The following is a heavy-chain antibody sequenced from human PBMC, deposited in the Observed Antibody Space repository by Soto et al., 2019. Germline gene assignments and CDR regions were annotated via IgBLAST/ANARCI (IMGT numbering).Heavy chain of an antibody. CDR3: AGSGYYHNSVMDV. V-gene: IGHV4-30-2*01. CDR1: GGSISSGGYS. Sequence: QLQLQESGSGLVKPSQTLSLTCAVSGGSISSGGYSWSWIRQPPGKGLEWIGYIYHSGSTYYNPSLKSRVTISVDRSKNQFSLKLSSATAADTAVYYCAGSGYYHNSVMDVWGQGTTVTVSS. CDR2: IYHSGST. J-gene: IGHJ6*02. D-gene: IGHD3-22*01.